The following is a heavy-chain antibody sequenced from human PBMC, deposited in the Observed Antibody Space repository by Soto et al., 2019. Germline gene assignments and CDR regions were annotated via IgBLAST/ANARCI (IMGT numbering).Heavy chain of an antibody. J-gene: IGHJ6*02. CDR1: GFTFSSYD. CDR2: IGTAGDT. D-gene: IGHD6-6*01. V-gene: IGHV3-13*01. CDR3: ARGSYSSSSRHYYYYGMDV. Sequence: GSLRLSCAASGFTFSSYDMHWVRQATGKGLEWVSAIGTAGDTYYPGSVKGRFTISRENAKNSLYLQMNSLRAEDTAVYYCARGSYSSSSRHYYYYGMDVWGQGTTVTVS.